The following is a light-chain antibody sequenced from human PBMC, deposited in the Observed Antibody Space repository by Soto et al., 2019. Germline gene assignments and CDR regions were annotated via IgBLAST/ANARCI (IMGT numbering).Light chain of an antibody. Sequence: QSALTQPASVSGSPGQWITISCTGTSSDVGGYNYVSWYQQHPGKAPKLMIYDVTNRPSGVSYRFSGSKSGNTASLTISGLQAEDEADYYCSSYKTTSAVAFGGGTKLTVL. V-gene: IGLV2-14*03. CDR2: DVT. J-gene: IGLJ2*01. CDR1: SSDVGGYNY. CDR3: SSYKTTSAVA.